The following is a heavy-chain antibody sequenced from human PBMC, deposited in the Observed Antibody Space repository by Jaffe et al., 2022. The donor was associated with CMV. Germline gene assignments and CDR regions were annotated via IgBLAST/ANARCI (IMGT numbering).Heavy chain of an antibody. V-gene: IGHV3-21*01. D-gene: IGHD2-15*01. CDR1: GFTFSSYS. CDR2: ISSSSSYI. CDR3: ARDVSLGYCSGGSCYSAGGVKAFDI. J-gene: IGHJ3*02. Sequence: EVQLVESGGGLVKPGGSLRLSCAASGFTFSSYSMNWVRQAPGKGLEWVSSISSSSSYIYYADSVKGRFTISRDNAKNSLYLQMNSLRAEDTAVYYCARDVSLGYCSGGSCYSAGGVKAFDIWGQGTMVTVSS.